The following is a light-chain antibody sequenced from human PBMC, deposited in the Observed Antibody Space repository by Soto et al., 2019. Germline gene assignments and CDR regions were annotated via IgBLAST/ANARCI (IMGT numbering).Light chain of an antibody. V-gene: IGKV3-15*01. CDR2: GAS. CDR3: QQYKLWYT. CDR1: QSVSSD. Sequence: IVMTQSPATLSVSPGDRATLSCRASQSVSSDLAWFQQKPGQAPRLLIYGASTRATGIPARFSGSGSGTEFTLTISSLQSEDFAVYYCQQYKLWYTFGQGTKLEIK. J-gene: IGKJ2*01.